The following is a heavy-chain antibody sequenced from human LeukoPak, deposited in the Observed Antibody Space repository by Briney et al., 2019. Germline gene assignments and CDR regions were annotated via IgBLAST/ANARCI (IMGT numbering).Heavy chain of an antibody. CDR3: ARRVITPFDY. CDR1: GCSNSSGYY. Sequence: SETLSLTCAVSGCSNSSGYYWGWIRQPPGKGLEWIGSIYHSGSTYYNPSLKSRVTISVDTSKNQFSLKLSSVTAADTAVYYCARRVITPFDYWGQGTLVTVSS. J-gene: IGHJ4*02. D-gene: IGHD3-22*01. CDR2: IYHSGST. V-gene: IGHV4-38-2*01.